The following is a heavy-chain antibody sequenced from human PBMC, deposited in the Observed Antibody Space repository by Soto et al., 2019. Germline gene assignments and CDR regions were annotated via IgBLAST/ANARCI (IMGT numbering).Heavy chain of an antibody. CDR1: GYTFTGYY. CDR2: INPNSGGT. J-gene: IGHJ5*02. CDR3: ARDSGYDNNWFDP. D-gene: IGHD5-12*01. Sequence: ASVKVSCKASGYTFTGYYIHWVRQAPGQGLEWMGWINPNSGGTNYAQKFQGRVTMTRDTSISTAYMELSRLRSDDTAVYYCARDSGYDNNWFDPCGQGTLVTVSS. V-gene: IGHV1-2*02.